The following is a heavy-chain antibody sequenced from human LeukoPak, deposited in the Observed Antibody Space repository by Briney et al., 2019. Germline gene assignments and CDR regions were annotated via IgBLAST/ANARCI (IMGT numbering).Heavy chain of an antibody. V-gene: IGHV3-53*01. CDR3: ARTFLSGDGYKVGYFDY. CDR2: IYTCGTT. CDR1: GFTVSTNY. J-gene: IGHJ4*02. D-gene: IGHD5-24*01. Sequence: PGGSLRLSCAASGFTVSTNYVSWVRQAPGKGLEWVSLIYTCGTTYYADSVKGRFTISRDNSKNTLYLQMNSLTAEDTAVYYCARTFLSGDGYKVGYFDYWGQGTLVTVSS.